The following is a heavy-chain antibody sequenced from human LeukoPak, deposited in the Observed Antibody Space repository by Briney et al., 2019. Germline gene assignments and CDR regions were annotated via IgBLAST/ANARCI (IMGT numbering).Heavy chain of an antibody. Sequence: GASVNVSCKASGGTFSSYAISWVRQAPGQGLEWMGGIIPIFGTANYAQKFQGRVTITADESTSTAYMELSSLRSEDTAVYYCARAVYCTNGVCYIYFDYWGQGTLVTVSS. CDR1: GGTFSSYA. CDR2: IIPIFGTA. V-gene: IGHV1-69*13. J-gene: IGHJ4*02. D-gene: IGHD2-8*01. CDR3: ARAVYCTNGVCYIYFDY.